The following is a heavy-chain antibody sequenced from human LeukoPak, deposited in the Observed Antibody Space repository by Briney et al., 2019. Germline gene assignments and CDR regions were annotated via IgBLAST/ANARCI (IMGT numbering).Heavy chain of an antibody. V-gene: IGHV4-34*01. J-gene: IGHJ6*03. CDR1: GGSFSGYY. Sequence: SETLSLTCAVFGGSFSGYYWSWIRQSPGKGLEWIGEINHSGSTKYNPSLKSRVTISVDTSKNQFSLKLSSVTAADTAVYYCARLPVRGVGGYYQDQYMDVWGKGTTVTVSS. CDR3: ARLPVRGVGGYYQDQYMDV. CDR2: INHSGST. D-gene: IGHD3-10*01.